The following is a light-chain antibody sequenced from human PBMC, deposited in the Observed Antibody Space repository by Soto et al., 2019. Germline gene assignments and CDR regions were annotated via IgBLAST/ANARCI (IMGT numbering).Light chain of an antibody. CDR3: QSYDSSLSGV. CDR1: SSNIGAGYD. J-gene: IGLJ1*01. V-gene: IGLV1-40*01. CDR2: GNS. Sequence: QSVLTQPPSVSGAPGQRVTISCTGSSSNIGAGYDVHWYQQLPGTAPKLLIYGNSNRPSGVPDRFSGSKSGTSASLAITGLTAEDEADYYCQSYDSSLSGVFGTGTKLTVL.